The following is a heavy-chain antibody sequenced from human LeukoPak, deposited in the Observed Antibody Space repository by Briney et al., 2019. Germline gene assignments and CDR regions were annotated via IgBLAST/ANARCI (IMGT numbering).Heavy chain of an antibody. V-gene: IGHV4-34*01. CDR2: INHSGST. D-gene: IGHD3-22*01. Sequence: PSEALSLTCAAYGGSFSGYYWSWIRQPPGKGLGWIGEINHSGSTNYNPSLKRRVTISVDTSKNQFSLKLSSVTAADTAVYYCARGAPPYYYDSSGYYPRHPFDYWGQGTLVTVSS. J-gene: IGHJ4*02. CDR3: ARGAPPYYYDSSGYYPRHPFDY. CDR1: GGSFSGYY.